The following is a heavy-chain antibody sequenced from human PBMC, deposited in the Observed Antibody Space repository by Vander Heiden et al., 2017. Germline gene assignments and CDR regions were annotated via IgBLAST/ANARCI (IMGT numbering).Heavy chain of an antibody. CDR1: GGSFSGYY. CDR2: INHSGGT. CDR3: ARGPRPDIVVVPAAIQLQRYYGMDV. V-gene: IGHV4-34*01. D-gene: IGHD2-2*02. Sequence: QVQLQQWGAGLLKPSETLSLTCAVYGGSFSGYYWSWICQPPGKGLEWMGEINHSGGTNYNPSLKSRVTISVDTSKNQFSLKLSSVTAADTAVYYCARGPRPDIVVVPAAIQLQRYYGMDVWGQGTTVTVSS. J-gene: IGHJ6*02.